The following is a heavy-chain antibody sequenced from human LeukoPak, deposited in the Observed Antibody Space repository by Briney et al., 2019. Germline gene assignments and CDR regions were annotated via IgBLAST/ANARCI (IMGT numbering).Heavy chain of an antibody. CDR3: ARVTASWYGSFDY. D-gene: IGHD6-13*01. CDR1: GGSISSGGYS. V-gene: IGHV4-30-2*01. Sequence: SEALSLTCAVSGGSISSGGYSWSWIRQPPGKGLEWIGYIYHSGSTYYNPSLESRVTISVDRSKNQFSLKLSSVTAADTAVYYCARVTASWYGSFDYWGQGTLVTVSS. CDR2: IYHSGST. J-gene: IGHJ4*02.